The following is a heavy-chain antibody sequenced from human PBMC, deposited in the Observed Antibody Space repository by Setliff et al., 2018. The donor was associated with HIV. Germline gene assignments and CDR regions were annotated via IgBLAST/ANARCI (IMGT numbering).Heavy chain of an antibody. V-gene: IGHV4-34*01. CDR3: ARSYNGVPWT. J-gene: IGHJ5*02. CDR1: GGSFSDYF. D-gene: IGHD2-8*01. Sequence: SETLSLTCAVYGGSFSDYFWSWIRQPPGKRLEWIGEINHTGSTKYNPSLKSRVTISADTSKNQFSLRLTSVTGADTAVYYCARSYNGVPWTWGQGMLVTVSS. CDR2: INHTGST.